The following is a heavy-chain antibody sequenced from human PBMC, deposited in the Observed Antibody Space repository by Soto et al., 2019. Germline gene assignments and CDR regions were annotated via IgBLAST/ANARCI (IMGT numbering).Heavy chain of an antibody. J-gene: IGHJ4*02. Sequence: QVQLVQSGAEVKKPGSSVKVSCKSSGGTFSSYAISWVRQAPGQGLEWMGGIIPIFGTANYAQKFQGRVTITADESTSTAYMELSSLRSEDTAVYYCARGVRAYGDSVGLDLGYWGQVNLVTVSA. CDR2: IIPIFGTA. V-gene: IGHV1-69*01. CDR1: GGTFSSYA. CDR3: ARGVRAYGDSVGLDLGY. D-gene: IGHD4-17*01.